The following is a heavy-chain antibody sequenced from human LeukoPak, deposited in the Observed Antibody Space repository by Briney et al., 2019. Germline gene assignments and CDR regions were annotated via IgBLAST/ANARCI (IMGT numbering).Heavy chain of an antibody. CDR1: GGSISPYY. J-gene: IGHJ4*02. CDR3: ARGLRYFDWSVLYYFDY. Sequence: SETLSLTCVVSGGSISPYYWSWIRQSPGKGLEWIGYIYYSGSTFYNPSLKSRVTISVDTSKTQFSLKLSSVTAAGTAVYYCARGLRYFDWSVLYYFDYWGQGTLVTVSS. V-gene: IGHV4-59*12. CDR2: IYYSGST. D-gene: IGHD3-9*01.